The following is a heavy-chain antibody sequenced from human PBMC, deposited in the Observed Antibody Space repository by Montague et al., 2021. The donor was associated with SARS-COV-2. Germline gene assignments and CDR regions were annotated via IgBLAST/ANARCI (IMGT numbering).Heavy chain of an antibody. D-gene: IGHD2-2*01. CDR3: TRESKTSCWGYWDNGLDV. J-gene: IGHJ6*02. V-gene: IGHV4-59*01. CDR2: IYYSGST. Sequence: SETLSLTCTVSGGSISSYYWSWIRQPPGKGLEWIGYIYYSGSTNYNPSLKSRVTISVDTSKNQFSLKLSSVTAADTAVYYCTRESKTSCWGYWDNGLDVWGQGTTVIVSS. CDR1: GGSISSYY.